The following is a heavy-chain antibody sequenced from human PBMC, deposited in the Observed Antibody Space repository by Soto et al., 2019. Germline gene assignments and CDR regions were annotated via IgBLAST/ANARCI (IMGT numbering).Heavy chain of an antibody. CDR1: GFNFGDYA. V-gene: IGHV3-49*03. Sequence: GGSLRLSCTTSGFNFGDYALSWFRQAPGKGLDWVGFIRSKAYGATPDYAASVKGRFSISRDDSKSIVYLQMNSLKTEDTAVYYCTREDHRYCSSASCYGGDYWGQGTLVTVSS. D-gene: IGHD2-2*01. CDR3: TREDHRYCSSASCYGGDY. CDR2: IRSKAYGATP. J-gene: IGHJ4*02.